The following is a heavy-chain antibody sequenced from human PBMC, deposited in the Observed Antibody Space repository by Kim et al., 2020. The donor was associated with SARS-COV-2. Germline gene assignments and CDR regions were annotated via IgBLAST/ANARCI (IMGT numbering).Heavy chain of an antibody. V-gene: IGHV4-59*13. D-gene: IGHD6-19*01. Sequence: SETLSLTCTVSGDSISSDYWSWIRQSPGKGLEWIGYIYYSGSTYYNPSLNSRVTISVDTSKNQFSLKLTSVTAADTAVYYCARGKGSGWPPSYYYGMDV. CDR1: GDSISSDY. CDR3: ARGKGSGWPPSYYYGMDV. CDR2: IYYSGST. J-gene: IGHJ6*01.